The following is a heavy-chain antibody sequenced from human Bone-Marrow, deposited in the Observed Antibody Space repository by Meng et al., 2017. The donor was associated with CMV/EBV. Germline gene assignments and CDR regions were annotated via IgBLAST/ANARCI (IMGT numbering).Heavy chain of an antibody. J-gene: IGHJ4*02. CDR3: TRVVRDWPLEYYFDY. V-gene: IGHV3-30-3*01. CDR1: GFTFSSYA. D-gene: IGHD1-1*01. Sequence: GESLKISCAASGFTFSSYAMHWVRQAPGKGLEWVAVISYDGSNKYYADSVKGRFTISRDNSKNTLYLQMNSLRAEDTAVYYCTRVVRDWPLEYYFDYWGQGTLVTVSS. CDR2: ISYDGSNK.